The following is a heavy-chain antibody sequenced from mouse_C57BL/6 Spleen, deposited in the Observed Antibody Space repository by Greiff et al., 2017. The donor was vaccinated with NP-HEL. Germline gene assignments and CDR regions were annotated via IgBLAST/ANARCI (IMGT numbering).Heavy chain of an antibody. CDR3: ARTVYSNYPCFDY. CDR1: GFSLTSYG. D-gene: IGHD2-5*01. Sequence: VKVVESGPGLVQPSQSLSITCTVSGFSLTSYGVHWVRQSPGKGLEWLGVIWSGGSTDYNAAFISRLSISKDNSKSQVFFKMNSLQADDTAIYYCARTVYSNYPCFDYWGQGTTLTVSS. CDR2: IWSGGST. V-gene: IGHV2-2*01. J-gene: IGHJ2*01.